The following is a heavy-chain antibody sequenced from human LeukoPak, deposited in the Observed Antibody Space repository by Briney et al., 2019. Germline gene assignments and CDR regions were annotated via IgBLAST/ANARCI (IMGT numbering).Heavy chain of an antibody. CDR2: ISGSGGST. V-gene: IGHV3-23*01. J-gene: IGHJ4*02. D-gene: IGHD3-3*01. Sequence: GGSLRLSCAASGFTFSSYAMSWVRQAPGKGLGWVSAISGSGGSTYYADSVKGRFTISRDNSKNTLYLQMNSLRAEDTAVYYCAKDLTPAYYDFWSGYSAGPKSLIDYWGQGTLVTVSS. CDR3: AKDLTPAYYDFWSGYSAGPKSLIDY. CDR1: GFTFSSYA.